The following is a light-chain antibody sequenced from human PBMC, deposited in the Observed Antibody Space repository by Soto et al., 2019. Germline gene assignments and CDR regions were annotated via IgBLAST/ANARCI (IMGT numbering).Light chain of an antibody. CDR3: QQAHSVPYT. CDR2: AAL. Sequence: DIQMTQSPSSVSASVGDRVTITCRASQGIGSWLVWYQQKPGKAPKLLISAALSFQSEVPSRFSGSGTGTDLTLTISSLQPEDFATYYCQQAHSVPYTFGQGTKLEIK. CDR1: QGIGSW. J-gene: IGKJ2*01. V-gene: IGKV1-12*01.